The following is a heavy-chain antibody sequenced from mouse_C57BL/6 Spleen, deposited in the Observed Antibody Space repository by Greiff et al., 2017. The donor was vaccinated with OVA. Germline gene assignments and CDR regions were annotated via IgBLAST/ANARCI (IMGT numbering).Heavy chain of an antibody. V-gene: IGHV1-54*01. Sequence: LVESGAELVRPGTSVKVSCKASGYAFTNYLIEWVKQRPGQGLEWIGVINPGSGGTNYNEKFKGKATLTADKSSSTAYMQLSSLTSEDSAVYFCARDYSNYVGFAYWGQGTLVTVSA. D-gene: IGHD2-5*01. CDR1: GYAFTNYL. J-gene: IGHJ3*01. CDR2: INPGSGGT. CDR3: ARDYSNYVGFAY.